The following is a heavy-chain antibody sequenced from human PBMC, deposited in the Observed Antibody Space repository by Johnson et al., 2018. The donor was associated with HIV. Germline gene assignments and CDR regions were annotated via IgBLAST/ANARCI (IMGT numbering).Heavy chain of an antibody. J-gene: IGHJ3*02. D-gene: IGHD1-26*01. CDR3: ARDWEGYAFDI. V-gene: IGHV3-30*04. Sequence: QVQLVESGGGLVKPGGSLRLSCAASGFTFSSYAINWVRQAPGKGLEWVANIKQGGSEKYYADSVKGRFTISRDNSKNTLYLQMSSLRADDTAVYYCARDWEGYAFDIWGQGTMVTVSS. CDR1: GFTFSSYA. CDR2: IKQGGSEK.